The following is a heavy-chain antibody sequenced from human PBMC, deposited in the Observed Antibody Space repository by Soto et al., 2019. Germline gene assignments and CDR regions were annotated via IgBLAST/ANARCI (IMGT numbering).Heavy chain of an antibody. CDR2: IYYSGST. D-gene: IGHD6-19*01. CDR3: ARQIRYSSGWYVKDY. CDR1: GGSISSSSYY. J-gene: IGHJ4*02. Sequence: QLQLQESGPGLVKPSETLSLTCTVSGGSISSSSYYWGWIRQPPGKGLEWIGSIYYSGSTYYNPSLKSRVTISVDTSKNQFSLKLSSVTAADTAVYYCARQIRYSSGWYVKDYWGQGTLVTVSS. V-gene: IGHV4-39*01.